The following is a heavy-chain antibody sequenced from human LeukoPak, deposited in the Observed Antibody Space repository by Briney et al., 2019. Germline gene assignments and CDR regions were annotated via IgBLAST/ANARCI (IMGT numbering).Heavy chain of an antibody. D-gene: IGHD1-1*01. V-gene: IGHV3-30-3*01. Sequence: GSLRLSCAASGFTFSSYAMHWVRQAPGKGLEWVAVISYDGSNKYYADSVKGRFTISRDNSKNTLYLQMNSLRAEDTAVYYCARDLYDHFLDYWGQGTVVTVSS. J-gene: IGHJ4*02. CDR1: GFTFSSYA. CDR3: ARDLYDHFLDY. CDR2: ISYDGSNK.